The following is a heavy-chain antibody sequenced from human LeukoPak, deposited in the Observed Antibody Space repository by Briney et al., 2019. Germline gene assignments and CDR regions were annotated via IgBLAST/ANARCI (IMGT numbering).Heavy chain of an antibody. D-gene: IGHD3-22*01. Sequence: ASVKVSCKASGYTFTGYYMHWVRQAPGQGLEWIGWINPNSGGTNYAQKFQGRVTMTRDTSISTAYMELSRLRSDDTAVYYCVTLRGYYDSSGYPAPVGAFDIWGQGTMVTVSS. V-gene: IGHV1-2*02. J-gene: IGHJ3*02. CDR2: INPNSGGT. CDR3: VTLRGYYDSSGYPAPVGAFDI. CDR1: GYTFTGYY.